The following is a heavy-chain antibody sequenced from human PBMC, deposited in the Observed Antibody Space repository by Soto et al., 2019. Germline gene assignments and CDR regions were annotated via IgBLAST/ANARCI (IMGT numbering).Heavy chain of an antibody. D-gene: IGHD6-19*01. CDR2: ISWNSGSI. CDR3: AKEGGSGSLDY. Sequence: EVQLVESGGGLVQPGRSLRLSCAASGFTFDDYAMHWVRQAPGKGLEWVSGISWNSGSIGYADSVKGRFTISRDNAQNSLYLQMNSLRAEDKALSDCAKEGGSGSLDYWGQGTLVSGSS. J-gene: IGHJ4*02. V-gene: IGHV3-9*01. CDR1: GFTFDDYA.